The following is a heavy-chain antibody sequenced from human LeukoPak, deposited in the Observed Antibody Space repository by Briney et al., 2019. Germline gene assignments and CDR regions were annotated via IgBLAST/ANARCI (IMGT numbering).Heavy chain of an antibody. CDR2: IYPGDSDT. Sequence: GESLKISCKGSGYSFTSYWIGWVRQMPGKGLEWMGIIYPGDSDTRYSPSFQGQVTISADKSISTAYLQWSSLKASDTAMYYCARLWTSDYVWGSYRLDYWGQGTLVTVSS. CDR1: GYSFTSYW. D-gene: IGHD3-16*02. V-gene: IGHV5-51*01. CDR3: ARLWTSDYVWGSYRLDY. J-gene: IGHJ4*02.